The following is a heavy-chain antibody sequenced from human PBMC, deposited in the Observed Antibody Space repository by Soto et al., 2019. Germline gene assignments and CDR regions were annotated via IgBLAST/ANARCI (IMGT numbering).Heavy chain of an antibody. J-gene: IGHJ6*02. Sequence: DSVKVSCKASGYNLTYYYIHSVRQAPGQGLQWMGWINPNSGGTDYAQKFQGWVTLTRDTSISTAYMELSRLKSDDTAVYYCARDSSRCRTTTCYPYYHYYGVDVWGQGITVTVYS. D-gene: IGHD2-2*01. CDR2: INPNSGGT. V-gene: IGHV1-2*04. CDR3: ARDSSRCRTTTCYPYYHYYGVDV. CDR1: GYNLTYYY.